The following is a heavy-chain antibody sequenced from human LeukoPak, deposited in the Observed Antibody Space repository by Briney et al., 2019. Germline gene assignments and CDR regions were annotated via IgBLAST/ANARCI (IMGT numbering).Heavy chain of an antibody. CDR2: TNNSGSN. V-gene: IGHV4-34*01. CDR3: ARGGPDIVVVPAARLHYYYYGMDV. CDR1: GGSFSGYY. D-gene: IGHD2-2*01. Sequence: SETLSLTCAVYGGSFSGYYWSWLRQPPGKGLEWFGETNNSGSNNYHTSLKSRITISVDTSKNQFSLKLSSVTAADTAVYYCARGGPDIVVVPAARLHYYYYGMDVWGKGTTVTVSS. J-gene: IGHJ6*04.